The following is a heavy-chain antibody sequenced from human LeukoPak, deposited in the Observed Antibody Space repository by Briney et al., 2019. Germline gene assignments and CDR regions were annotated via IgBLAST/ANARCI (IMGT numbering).Heavy chain of an antibody. J-gene: IGHJ4*02. CDR1: GGSFSGYY. CDR3: ARGWAPRDYHYGSGSYYYS. Sequence: SETLSLTCAVYGGSFSGYYWSWIRQPPGKGLEWIGEINHSGSTNYNPSLKSRVTISVDTSKNQFSLKLSSVTAADTAVYYCARGWAPRDYHYGSGSYYYSWGQGTLVTVSS. CDR2: INHSGST. D-gene: IGHD3-10*01. V-gene: IGHV4-34*01.